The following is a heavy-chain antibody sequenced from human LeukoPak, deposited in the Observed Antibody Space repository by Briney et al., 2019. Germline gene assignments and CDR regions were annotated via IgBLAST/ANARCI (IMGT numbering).Heavy chain of an antibody. D-gene: IGHD5-12*01. Sequence: GGSLRLSCTASGLTFGDYAMSWVRQAPGKGLGWVSFIRSKAYGGTTEYASSVKGRFTISRDDSTSIAYLQMNSLKTEDTAVYYCTRYSGYWFDPWGQGTLVTVSS. J-gene: IGHJ5*02. CDR3: TRYSGYWFDP. V-gene: IGHV3-49*04. CDR1: GLTFGDYA. CDR2: IRSKAYGGTT.